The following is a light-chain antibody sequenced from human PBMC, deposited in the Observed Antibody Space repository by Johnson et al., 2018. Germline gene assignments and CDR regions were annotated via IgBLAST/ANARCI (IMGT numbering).Light chain of an antibody. CDR1: SSNIGNNY. Sequence: QSVLTQPPSVSAAPGQKVTISCSGSSSNIGNNYVSWYQQLPGTAPKLLIYENDKRPSGIPDRFSGSKSGTSATLGITGLKTGDEADYYCGTWASSLSAGNVFGTGTKVPVL. CDR2: END. V-gene: IGLV1-51*02. CDR3: GTWASSLSAGNV. J-gene: IGLJ1*01.